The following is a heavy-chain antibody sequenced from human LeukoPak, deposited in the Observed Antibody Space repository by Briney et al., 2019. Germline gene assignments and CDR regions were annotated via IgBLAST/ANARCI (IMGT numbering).Heavy chain of an antibody. Sequence: PGGSLRLSCAASGFTFGSYSMNWVRQAPGKGLEWVSSISSSSSYIYYADSVKGRFTISRDNAKNSLYLQMNSLRAEDTAVYYCARDLVVATGVDYYYYMDVWGKGTTVTVSS. V-gene: IGHV3-21*01. CDR2: ISSSSSYI. CDR1: GFTFGSYS. CDR3: ARDLVVATGVDYYYYMDV. D-gene: IGHD5-12*01. J-gene: IGHJ6*03.